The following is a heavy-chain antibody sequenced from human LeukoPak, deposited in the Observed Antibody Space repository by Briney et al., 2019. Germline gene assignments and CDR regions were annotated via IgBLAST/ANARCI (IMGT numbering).Heavy chain of an antibody. V-gene: IGHV3-74*01. J-gene: IGHJ4*02. CDR2: INSDGSWT. D-gene: IGHD2/OR15-2a*01. CDR3: VGFYETY. Sequence: GGSLRLSCAVSGNYWMHWVRQVPGKGLVWVSHINSDGSWTSYADSVKGRFTISKDNAKNTVYLQMNSLRAEDTAVYYCVGFYETYWGRGTLVTVSS. CDR1: GNYW.